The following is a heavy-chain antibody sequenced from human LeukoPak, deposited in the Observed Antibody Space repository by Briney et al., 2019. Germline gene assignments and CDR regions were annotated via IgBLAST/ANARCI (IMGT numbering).Heavy chain of an antibody. CDR1: GFTFSTYA. CDR3: ARVIRTAPGKGYFDY. V-gene: IGHV3-23*01. CDR2: ISGSGGST. Sequence: GGSLRLSRAASGFTFSTYAMSWVRQAPGQGLEWASSISGSGGSTYHADSVKGRFTISRDSSKNTLYLQMNSLRAEDTAIYYCARVIRTAPGKGYFDYWGLGALVTVSS. D-gene: IGHD6-13*01. J-gene: IGHJ4*02.